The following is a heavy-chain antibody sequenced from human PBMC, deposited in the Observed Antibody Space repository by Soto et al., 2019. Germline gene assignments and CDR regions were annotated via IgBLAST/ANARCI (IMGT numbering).Heavy chain of an antibody. Sequence: EVQLVESGGGLIQPGGSLRLSCAASGFTVSSNYMSWVRQAPGKGLEWVSVIYSGGSTYYADSVKGRFTISRDNSKNTLYLQMNSLRAEDTAVYYCARDQSYYYYGMDVWDQGTTVTVSS. J-gene: IGHJ6*02. CDR1: GFTVSSNY. CDR2: IYSGGST. V-gene: IGHV3-53*01. CDR3: ARDQSYYYYGMDV.